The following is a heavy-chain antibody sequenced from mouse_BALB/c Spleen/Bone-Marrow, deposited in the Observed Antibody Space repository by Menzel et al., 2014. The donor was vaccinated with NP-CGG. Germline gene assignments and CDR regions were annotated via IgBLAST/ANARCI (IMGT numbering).Heavy chain of an antibody. J-gene: IGHJ4*01. CDR2: INPYNDGT. CDR1: GYTFTSYI. CDR3: ARRWLPYAMDY. V-gene: IGHV1-14*01. D-gene: IGHD2-3*01. Sequence: QLKQSGPELVKTGASGKMSCKASGYTFTSYIMHWVKQKPGQGLEWIGYINPYNDGTKYNEKFKGKATLTSDKSSSTAYMELSSLTSEDSAVYYCARRWLPYAMDYWGQGTTVTVSS.